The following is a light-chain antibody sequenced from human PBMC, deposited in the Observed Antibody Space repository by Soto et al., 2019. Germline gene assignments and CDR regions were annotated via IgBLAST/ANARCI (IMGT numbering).Light chain of an antibody. V-gene: IGKV1-5*03. CDR2: KAS. CDR1: QTISSW. CDR3: QHYNSYSEA. Sequence: DIQMTQSPSTLSGSVGDRVTITCRASQTISSWLAWYQKKPGKAPKLLIYKASTFKSGVPSRFSGSGSGTEFTLTISSLQPDDFATYYCQHYNSYSEAFDQGTKVEL. J-gene: IGKJ1*01.